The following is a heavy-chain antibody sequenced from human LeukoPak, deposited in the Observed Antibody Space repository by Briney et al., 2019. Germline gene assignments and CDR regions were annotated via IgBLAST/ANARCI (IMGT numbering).Heavy chain of an antibody. CDR1: GYMFTKYG. CDR3: AYSDWAVAGFFDY. CDR2: ISAYNGNT. D-gene: IGHD6-19*01. J-gene: IGHJ4*02. V-gene: IGHV1-18*01. Sequence: ASVKVSCKASGYMFTKYGFSWVRQAPGQGLEWMGWISAYNGNTKYAEKLQGRVTMTTDTSTSTADMELRSLRSDDTAVYYCAYSDWAVAGFFDYWGQGTLVTVSS.